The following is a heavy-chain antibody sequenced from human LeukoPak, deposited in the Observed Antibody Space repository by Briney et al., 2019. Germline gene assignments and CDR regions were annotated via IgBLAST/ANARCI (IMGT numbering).Heavy chain of an antibody. D-gene: IGHD3-10*01. J-gene: IGHJ5*02. Sequence: SETLSLTCAVYGGSFSGYYWSWIRQPPGKGLEWIGEINHSGSTNYNPSLKSRVTISVDTSKNQFSLKLSSVTAADTAVYYCARGGNVYYGSGSYYNWFDPWGQGTLVSVSS. V-gene: IGHV4-34*01. CDR1: GGSFSGYY. CDR3: ARGGNVYYGSGSYYNWFDP. CDR2: INHSGST.